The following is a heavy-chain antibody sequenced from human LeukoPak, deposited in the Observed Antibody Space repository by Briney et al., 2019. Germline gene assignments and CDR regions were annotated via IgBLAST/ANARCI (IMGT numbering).Heavy chain of an antibody. Sequence: SETLSLTCAVYGGSFSGYYWSWIRQPPGKGLEWIGEINHSGSTNYNPSLKSRVTISVDTSKNQFSLKLSSVTAADTAVYYCATRRMSVTTYYYYYYMDVWGKGTTVTVSS. V-gene: IGHV4-34*01. J-gene: IGHJ6*03. CDR3: ATRRMSVTTYYYYYYMDV. CDR2: INHSGST. CDR1: GGSFSGYY. D-gene: IGHD4-17*01.